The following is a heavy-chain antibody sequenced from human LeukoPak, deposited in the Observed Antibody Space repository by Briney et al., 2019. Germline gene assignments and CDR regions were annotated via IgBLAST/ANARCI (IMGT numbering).Heavy chain of an antibody. CDR3: AKHLRDYYDSSGYYYPYNWFDP. V-gene: IGHV3-23*01. Sequence: GGSLRLSYAASGFSFSSYAMSWVRPAPGKGLEWVSAISGSGGSTYYSDSVKGRFNISRDNSKNTLYQQMNSLRAEDTAVYYCAKHLRDYYDSSGYYYPYNWFDPWGQGTLVTVSS. J-gene: IGHJ5*02. D-gene: IGHD3-22*01. CDR1: GFSFSSYA. CDR2: ISGSGGST.